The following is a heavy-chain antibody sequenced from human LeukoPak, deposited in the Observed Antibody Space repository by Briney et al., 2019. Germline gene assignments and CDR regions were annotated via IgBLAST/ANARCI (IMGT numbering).Heavy chain of an antibody. CDR2: ISGYNGNT. D-gene: IGHD3-9*01. CDR1: GYTFITYG. CDR3: AKAGHILTGYIDY. J-gene: IGHJ4*02. V-gene: IGHV1-18*01. Sequence: ASVKVSCKASGYTFITYGITWVRQAPGQGLEWMGWISGYNGNTNYAQKFQGRVTMTTDTSTSTAYMELRSLRSDDTAVYYCAKAGHILTGYIDYWGQGTLVTVSS.